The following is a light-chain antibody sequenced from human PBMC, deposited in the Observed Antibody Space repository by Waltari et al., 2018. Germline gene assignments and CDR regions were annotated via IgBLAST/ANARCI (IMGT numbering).Light chain of an antibody. CDR3: QQYNSYSLLT. CDR2: KAS. Sequence: DIQMTQSPSTLPPSVGDRVTTTCRASQSISNWLAWYQQKPGKAPKLLIYKASTLESGVPSRFSGSGSGTEFTLTISSLQPDDFATYYCQQYNSYSLLTFGGGTKVEIK. V-gene: IGKV1-5*03. J-gene: IGKJ4*01. CDR1: QSISNW.